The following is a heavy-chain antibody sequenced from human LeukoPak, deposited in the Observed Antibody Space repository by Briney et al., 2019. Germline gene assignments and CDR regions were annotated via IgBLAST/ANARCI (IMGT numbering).Heavy chain of an antibody. J-gene: IGHJ4*02. CDR1: GFTFSSYG. CDR2: IWYDGSNK. D-gene: IGHD6-13*01. V-gene: IGHV3-33*01. CDR3: AREGYSSSWYNLDYFDY. Sequence: PGGSLRLSCAASGFTFSSYGMHWVRQAPGKGLEWVAVIWYDGSNKYYADSVKGRFTISRDNSKNTLYLQMNSLRAEDTAVYYCAREGYSSSWYNLDYFDYWGQGTLVTVSS.